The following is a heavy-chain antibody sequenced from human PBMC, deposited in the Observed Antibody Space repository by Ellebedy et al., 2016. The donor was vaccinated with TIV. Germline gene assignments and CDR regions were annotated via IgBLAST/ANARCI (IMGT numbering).Heavy chain of an antibody. D-gene: IGHD3-22*01. J-gene: IGHJ4*02. Sequence: GGSLRLXXAASGFSFSIYAMHWVRQAPGKGLEWVAVIWYDGSNKYYADSVKGRFTISRDNSKNTLYLQMNSLRAEDTAVYYCARGVQGVVVVVTPDYWGQGTLVTVSS. CDR1: GFSFSIYA. CDR3: ARGVQGVVVVVTPDY. CDR2: IWYDGSNK. V-gene: IGHV3-33*01.